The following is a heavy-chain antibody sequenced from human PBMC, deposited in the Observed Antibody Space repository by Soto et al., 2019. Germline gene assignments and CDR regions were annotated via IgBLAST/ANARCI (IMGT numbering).Heavy chain of an antibody. Sequence: ASVKVSCKASGYTFSSSGVHWVRQAPGQRLEWVGWINAGNGATHYSQNFQARVTISTNTSANTAYMELSSLTFEDTAVYYCARHLTGSYYQLHYWGQGSLVTVS. D-gene: IGHD1-26*01. V-gene: IGHV1-3*01. J-gene: IGHJ4*02. CDR3: ARHLTGSYYQLHY. CDR1: GYTFSSSG. CDR2: INAGNGAT.